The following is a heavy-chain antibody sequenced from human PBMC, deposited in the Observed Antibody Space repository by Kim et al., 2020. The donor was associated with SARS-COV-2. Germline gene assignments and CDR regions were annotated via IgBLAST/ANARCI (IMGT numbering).Heavy chain of an antibody. J-gene: IGHJ4*02. D-gene: IGHD3-3*01. Sequence: ADSVRGRFTISRDNSKYTLSLQMNSLRAEDTAVYYCARAYDFWTGYYGDYWGQGTLVTVSS. V-gene: IGHV3-30*01. CDR3: ARAYDFWTGYYGDY.